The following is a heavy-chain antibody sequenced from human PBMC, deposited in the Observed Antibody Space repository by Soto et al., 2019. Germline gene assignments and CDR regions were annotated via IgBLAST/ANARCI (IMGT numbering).Heavy chain of an antibody. Sequence: QVQLVESGGGVVQPGRSLRLSCAASGFTFSSYGMHWVRQAPGKGLEWVAVISYDGSNKYYADSVKGRFTISRDNSKNTLYLQMNSLRAEDTAVYYCAKSLIRYFDLWGRGTLVTVSS. CDR2: ISYDGSNK. CDR3: AKSLIRYFDL. CDR1: GFTFSSYG. V-gene: IGHV3-30*18. J-gene: IGHJ2*01. D-gene: IGHD3-16*01.